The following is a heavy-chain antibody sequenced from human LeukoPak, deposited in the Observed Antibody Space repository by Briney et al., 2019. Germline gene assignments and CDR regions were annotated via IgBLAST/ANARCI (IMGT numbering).Heavy chain of an antibody. V-gene: IGHV3-53*04. D-gene: IGHD3-22*01. Sequence: GGSLRLSCEASGFPFSSYAMTWVRQAPGKGLEWVSVIYSGGSTYYADSVKGRFTISRHNSKNTLYLQMNSLRAEDTAVYYCASSKKGSSGYYDNWFDPWGQGTLVTASS. CDR3: ASSKKGSSGYYDNWFDP. CDR1: GFPFSSYA. J-gene: IGHJ5*02. CDR2: IYSGGST.